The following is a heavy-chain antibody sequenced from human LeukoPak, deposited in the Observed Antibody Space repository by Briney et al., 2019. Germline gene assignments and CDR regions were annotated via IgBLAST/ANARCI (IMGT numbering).Heavy chain of an antibody. D-gene: IGHD3-10*01. CDR2: ISSNGSTT. CDR1: GFTFSTYA. V-gene: IGHV3-64D*06. Sequence: GGSLRLSCSASGFTFSTYAMHWVRQAPGKGLEYVSAISSNGSTTYYVDSVKGRFTISRDNSKNTLFLHMSSLRAEDTAVYYGTKDPYYYGSGSYPRFDYWGQGTLVTVSS. CDR3: TKDPYYYGSGSYPRFDY. J-gene: IGHJ4*02.